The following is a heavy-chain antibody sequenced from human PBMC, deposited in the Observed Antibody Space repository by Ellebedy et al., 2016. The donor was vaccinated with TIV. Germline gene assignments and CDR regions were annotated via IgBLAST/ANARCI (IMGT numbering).Heavy chain of an antibody. J-gene: IGHJ4*02. V-gene: IGHV1-69*13. CDR2: IIPIFGTA. D-gene: IGHD7-27*01. CDR1: GGTFSSYA. Sequence: SVKVSCXASGGTFSSYAISWVRQAPGQGLEWMGGIIPIFGTANYAQKFQGRVTITADESTSTAYMELSSLRSEDTAVYYCTRNPSKTGDFDNWGQGTLVTVSS. CDR3: TRNPSKTGDFDN.